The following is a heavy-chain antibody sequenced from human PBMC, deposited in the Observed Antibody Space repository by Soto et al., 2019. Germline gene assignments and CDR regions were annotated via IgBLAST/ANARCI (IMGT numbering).Heavy chain of an antibody. J-gene: IGHJ4*02. V-gene: IGHV4-34*01. D-gene: IGHD2-2*01. Sequence: SETLSLTCAVYGGSFSGYYWSWIRQPPGKGLEWIGEINHSGSTNYNPSLKSRVTISVDTSKNQFSRKLSSVTAADTAVYYCPSRDIVVVPAAMPTTRPPSHWGQGTLVTVSS. CDR2: INHSGST. CDR1: GGSFSGYY. CDR3: PSRDIVVVPAAMPTTRPPSH.